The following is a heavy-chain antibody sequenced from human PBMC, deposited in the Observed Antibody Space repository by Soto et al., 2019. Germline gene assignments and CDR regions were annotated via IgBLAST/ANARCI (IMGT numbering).Heavy chain of an antibody. CDR1: VASISSGGYY. D-gene: IGHD3-22*01. V-gene: IGHV4-31*03. J-gene: IGHJ5*02. Sequence: QVQLQESGPGLVKPSQTLSLTCTVSVASISSGGYYWIWIRQHPGEGLEWIGYIYYSGSTSYNPSLKSRVTISVDTSKNQFSLKLSSVTDADTAVYYCARESKYDTSGYPPWFAPWGQGTLVTVSS. CDR3: ARESKYDTSGYPPWFAP. CDR2: IYYSGST.